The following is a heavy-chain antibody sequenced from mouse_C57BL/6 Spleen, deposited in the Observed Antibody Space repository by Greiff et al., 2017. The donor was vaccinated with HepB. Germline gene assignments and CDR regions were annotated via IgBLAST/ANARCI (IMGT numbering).Heavy chain of an antibody. D-gene: IGHD1-1*01. CDR1: GFSLTSYG. Sequence: VQLQQSGPGLVQPSQSLSITCTVSGFSLTSYGIHWVRQSPGKGLEWLGVIWRGGSTDYNAAFMSRLSITKDNSKSQVFFKMNSLQADDTAIDYGAKIGDYYYGSSYAMDYWGQGTSVTVSS. CDR3: AKIGDYYYGSSYAMDY. CDR2: IWRGGST. J-gene: IGHJ4*01. V-gene: IGHV2-5*01.